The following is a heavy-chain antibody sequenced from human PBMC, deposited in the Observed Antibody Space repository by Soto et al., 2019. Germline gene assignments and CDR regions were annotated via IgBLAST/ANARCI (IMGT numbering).Heavy chain of an antibody. CDR3: ARAPPRRDDY. J-gene: IGHJ4*02. Sequence: SETLSLTCTFSCGSIISGDYSWSWIRQPPGKGLEWIGYIYYSGSTYYNPSLKSRVTISLDTSKNQFSLKLSSVTAADTAVYYCARAPPRRDDYWGQGTLVTVSS. CDR2: IYYSGST. D-gene: IGHD2-21*02. V-gene: IGHV4-30-4*01. CDR1: CGSIISGDYS.